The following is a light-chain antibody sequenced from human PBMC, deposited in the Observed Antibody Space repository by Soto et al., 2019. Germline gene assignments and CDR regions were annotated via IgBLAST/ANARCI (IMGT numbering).Light chain of an antibody. V-gene: IGKV3-11*01. Sequence: EIVLTQSPATLSLSPGERATLSCRASQSVSSYLAWYQQKVGQSPRLLMYDASNRATGIPARFSGSGSGTDFTLTISSLEPEDFAVYYCQQRSNWPRTFGQGTKVKIE. J-gene: IGKJ1*01. CDR1: QSVSSY. CDR2: DAS. CDR3: QQRSNWPRT.